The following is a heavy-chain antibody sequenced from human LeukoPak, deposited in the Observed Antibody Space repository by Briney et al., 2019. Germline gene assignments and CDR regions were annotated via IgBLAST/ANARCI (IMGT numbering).Heavy chain of an antibody. V-gene: IGHV3-48*01. Sequence: GGSLRLSCAAPGFTFCSYSMNWVRQAPGKGLEWVSYISSSSSTIYYADSVKGRFTISRDNAKNSLYLQMNSPRAEDTAVYYCARDDYYGSGEPWGQGTLVTVSS. D-gene: IGHD3-10*01. CDR3: ARDDYYGSGEP. J-gene: IGHJ5*02. CDR2: ISSSSSTI. CDR1: GFTFCSYS.